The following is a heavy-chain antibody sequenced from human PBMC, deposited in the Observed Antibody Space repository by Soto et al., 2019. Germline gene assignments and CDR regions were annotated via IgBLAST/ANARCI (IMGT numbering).Heavy chain of an antibody. J-gene: IGHJ6*03. CDR2: LNPNSGNR. CDR1: GYTFTSYD. V-gene: IGHV1-8*01. Sequence: ASVKVSCKASGYTFTSYDINWVRQATGQGPEWMGWLNPNSGNRRYAQKFQGRVTMTRDTSTNTAYMELSSLESEDTAVYYCARGGLFCKIYRCNHNFYYMDVCGRGNTVTVS. D-gene: IGHD3-9*01. CDR3: ARGGLFCKIYRCNHNFYYMDV.